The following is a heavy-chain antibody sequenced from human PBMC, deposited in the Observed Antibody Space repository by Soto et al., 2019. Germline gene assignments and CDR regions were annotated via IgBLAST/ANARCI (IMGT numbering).Heavy chain of an antibody. J-gene: IGHJ4*02. CDR3: AKDRGRTWYEDY. V-gene: IGHV3-23*01. CDR1: GFTFSSYA. Sequence: EVKLLESGGGLVQPGGSLRLSCAASGFTFSSYAMTWVRQAPGKGLEWVSAISGSGNTSYYADSVKGRFTISRDSSKKMLYLQMNSLRPVDTAVYYCAKDRGRTWYEDYWGQGTLVTVSS. D-gene: IGHD6-13*01. CDR2: ISGSGNTS.